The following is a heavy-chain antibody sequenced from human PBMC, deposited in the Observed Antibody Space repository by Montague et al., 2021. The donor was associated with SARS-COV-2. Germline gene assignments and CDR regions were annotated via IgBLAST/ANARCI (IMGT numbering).Heavy chain of an antibody. V-gene: IGHV3-9*01. D-gene: IGHD3-3*01. J-gene: IGHJ5*02. Sequence: SRRLSCAASGFPFGDYAMHWVRQAPGKGLEWVSGISWNSGSIGYADSVKGRFTISRDNAKNSLYLQMNSLRAEDTALYYCAKDSYYDFWSGYSPGENWFDPWGQGTLVTVSS. CDR1: GFPFGDYA. CDR3: AKDSYYDFWSGYSPGENWFDP. CDR2: ISWNSGSI.